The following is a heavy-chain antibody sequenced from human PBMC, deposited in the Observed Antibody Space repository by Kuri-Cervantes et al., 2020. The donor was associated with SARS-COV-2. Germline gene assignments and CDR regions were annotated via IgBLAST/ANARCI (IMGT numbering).Heavy chain of an antibody. CDR1: GFTFSDYY. D-gene: IGHD4-17*01. Sequence: ETLSLTCAASGFTFSDYYMSWIRQAPGKGLEWVSAISGSGGSTYYADSVKGRFTNSRDNSKNTLYLQMNSLRAEDTAVYYCAKAPYGDKGAFDYWGQGTLVTVSS. V-gene: IGHV3-23*01. CDR3: AKAPYGDKGAFDY. J-gene: IGHJ4*02. CDR2: ISGSGGST.